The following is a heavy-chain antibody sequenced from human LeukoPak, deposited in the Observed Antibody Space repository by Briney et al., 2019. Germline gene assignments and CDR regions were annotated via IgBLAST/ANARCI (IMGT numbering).Heavy chain of an antibody. CDR3: ARDEGATVTASNY. CDR2: IWFDGSNK. Sequence: GGSLRLSCAASGFTFSNFGMHWVRQAPGKGLEWVAVIWFDGSNKYYADSVKGRFTISRDNSKNTLHLQMNSLRAEDTAVYYCARDEGATVTASNYWGQGTLVTVSS. D-gene: IGHD4-17*01. J-gene: IGHJ4*02. V-gene: IGHV3-33*01. CDR1: GFTFSNFG.